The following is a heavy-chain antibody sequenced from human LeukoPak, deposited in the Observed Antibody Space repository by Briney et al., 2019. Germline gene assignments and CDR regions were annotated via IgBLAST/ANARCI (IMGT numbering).Heavy chain of an antibody. D-gene: IGHD5-24*01. CDR2: IDPTDSYI. V-gene: IGHV5-10-1*01. J-gene: IGHJ4*02. Sequence: GESLKISCKGSGYSFTTYWISWVRQMPGKGLEWIGRIDPTDSYIDYSPSLQGHATISADKSISTAYLQWSSLKASDTAMYFCTTRRRDGYRFDYWGQGTLVTVSS. CDR3: TTRRRDGYRFDY. CDR1: GYSFTTYW.